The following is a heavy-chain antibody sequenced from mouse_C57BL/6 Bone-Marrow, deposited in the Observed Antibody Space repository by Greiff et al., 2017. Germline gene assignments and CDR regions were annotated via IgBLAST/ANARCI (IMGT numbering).Heavy chain of an antibody. CDR3: ARRGYYGNHGGVFDY. D-gene: IGHD2-1*01. CDR2: IYPRSGNT. CDR1: GYTFTSYG. V-gene: IGHV1-81*01. Sequence: VKLVESGAELARPGASVKLSCKASGYTFTSYGISWVKQRTGQGLEWIGEIYPRSGNTYYNEKFKGKATLTADKSSSTAYMELRSLTSEDSAVYFCARRGYYGNHGGVFDYWGQGTTLTVSS. J-gene: IGHJ2*01.